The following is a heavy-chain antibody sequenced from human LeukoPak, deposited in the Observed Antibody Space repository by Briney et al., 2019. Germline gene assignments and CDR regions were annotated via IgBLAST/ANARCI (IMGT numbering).Heavy chain of an antibody. CDR3: AGRAYSSGWEIDY. J-gene: IGHJ4*02. V-gene: IGHV4-59*01. CDR1: GGSISSYY. CDR2: IYYSGST. D-gene: IGHD6-19*01. Sequence: TSETLSLTCTVSGGSISSYYWSWIRQPPGKGLEWIGYIYYSGSTNYNPSLKSRVTISVDTSKNQFSLKLSSVTAADTAVYYCAGRAYSSGWEIDYWGQGTLVTVSS.